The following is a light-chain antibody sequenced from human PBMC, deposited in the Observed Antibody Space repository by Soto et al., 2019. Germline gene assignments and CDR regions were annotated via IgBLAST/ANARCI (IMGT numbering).Light chain of an antibody. CDR2: AAS. V-gene: IGKV1D-12*01. CDR1: QDIAGY. CDR3: QKDYSFPIT. Sequence: DIQVTQSPSSVSASVGDRVTITCRASQDIAGYLAWYQHKPGRAPELLIHAASSLQSGVPSRFSGRGSGTDFTLTINSLQHEDFETYYCQKDYSFPITLGQGTRLEIK. J-gene: IGKJ5*01.